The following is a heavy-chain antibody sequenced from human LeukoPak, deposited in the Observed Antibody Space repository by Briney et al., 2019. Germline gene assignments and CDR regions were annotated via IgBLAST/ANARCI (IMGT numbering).Heavy chain of an antibody. J-gene: IGHJ4*02. Sequence: ASVTVSFTASGYTFTSYDINWVRQATGQGLEWMGWMNPNSGNTGYAQKFQGRVTMTRNTSISTAYMELSSLRSEDTAVYYCARSRRIAVGGIGYWGQGTLVTVSS. CDR1: GYTFTSYD. CDR2: MNPNSGNT. CDR3: ARSRRIAVGGIGY. V-gene: IGHV1-8*01. D-gene: IGHD6-19*01.